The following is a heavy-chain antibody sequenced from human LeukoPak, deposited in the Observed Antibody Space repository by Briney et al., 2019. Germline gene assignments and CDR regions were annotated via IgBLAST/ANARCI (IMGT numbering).Heavy chain of an antibody. V-gene: IGHV4-34*01. CDR2: INHSGST. CDR1: GGSFSGYY. CDR3: ARVSDNWFGP. J-gene: IGHJ5*02. D-gene: IGHD3-3*02. Sequence: PSETLSLTCAVYGGSFSGYYWSWIRQPPGKGLEWIGEINHSGSTNYNPSLKSRVTISVDTSKNQFSLKLSSVTAADTAVYYCARVSDNWFGPWGQGTLVTVSS.